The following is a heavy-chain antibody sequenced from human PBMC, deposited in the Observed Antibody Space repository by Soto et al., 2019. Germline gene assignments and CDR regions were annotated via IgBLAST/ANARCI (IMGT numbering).Heavy chain of an antibody. CDR2: IKQDGSEK. CDR3: ARDGQLVINYFDY. CDR1: GFTFISYW. D-gene: IGHD6-13*01. V-gene: IGHV3-7*01. Sequence: CGSLRLSCAASGFTFISYWISCGRHAPLKWLEWVANIKQDGSEKYYVDSVKGRFTISRDNAKNSLYLQMNSLRAEDTAVYYCARDGQLVINYFDYWGQGTLVTVSS. J-gene: IGHJ4*02.